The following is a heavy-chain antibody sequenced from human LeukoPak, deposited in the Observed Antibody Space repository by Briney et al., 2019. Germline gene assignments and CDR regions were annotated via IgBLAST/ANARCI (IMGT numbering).Heavy chain of an antibody. CDR3: ARDVGYDSSGYAGGDYFDY. J-gene: IGHJ4*02. Sequence: GASVKVSCKASGYTFTGYYMHWVRQAPGQGLEWMGWINTNTGNPTYAQGFTGRFVFSLDTSVSTAYLQISSLKAEDTAVYYCARDVGYDSSGYAGGDYFDYWGQGTLVTVSS. CDR1: GYTFTGYY. D-gene: IGHD3-22*01. V-gene: IGHV7-4-1*02. CDR2: INTNTGNP.